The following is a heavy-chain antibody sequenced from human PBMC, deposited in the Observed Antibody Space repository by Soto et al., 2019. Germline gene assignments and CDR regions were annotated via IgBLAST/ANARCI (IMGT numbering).Heavy chain of an antibody. Sequence: PGESLKISCKGSRYSFTSYWIGWVRQMPGKGLEWMGIIYPGDSDTRYSPSFEGQVTISADKSISTVYLQWSSLKASDTAMYYCARLQPSSRGRRQYGMDVWGQGTKVTVYS. CDR3: ARLQPSSRGRRQYGMDV. D-gene: IGHD2-15*01. CDR1: RYSFTSYW. V-gene: IGHV5-51*01. CDR2: IYPGDSDT. J-gene: IGHJ6*02.